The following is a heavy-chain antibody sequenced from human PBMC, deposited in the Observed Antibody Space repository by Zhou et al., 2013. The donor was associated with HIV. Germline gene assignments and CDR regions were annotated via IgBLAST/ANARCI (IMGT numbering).Heavy chain of an antibody. V-gene: IGHV1-46*01. CDR2: INPEGGST. CDR3: ARAHEMATGLFDK. Sequence: QVQLVQSGAEVKKPGASVKVSCKASGYILTSYYIDWVRQAPGQGLEWMGIINPEGGSTTYAQKFQGRVTMTSDTSTSTVYMELNSLRSEDTAIYYCARAHEMATGLFDKWGQGTLVTVSS. D-gene: IGHD5-12*01. J-gene: IGHJ4*02. CDR1: GYILTSYY.